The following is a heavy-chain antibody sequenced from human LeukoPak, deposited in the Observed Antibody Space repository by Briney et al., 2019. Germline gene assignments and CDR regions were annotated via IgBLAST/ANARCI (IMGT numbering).Heavy chain of an antibody. CDR1: GYTFTSYD. CDR2: IIPILGIA. Sequence: ASVKVSCKASGYTFTSYDINWVRQAPGQGLEWMGRIIPILGIANYAQKFQGRVTITADKSTSTAYMELSSLRSEDTAVYYCARPSKSHYYYYGMDVWGQGTTVTVSS. J-gene: IGHJ6*02. CDR3: ARPSKSHYYYYGMDV. V-gene: IGHV1-69*04.